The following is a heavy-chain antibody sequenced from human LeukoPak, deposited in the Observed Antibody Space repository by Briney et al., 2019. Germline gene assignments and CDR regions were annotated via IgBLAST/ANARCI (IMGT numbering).Heavy chain of an antibody. D-gene: IGHD3-22*01. CDR3: AKDTPAYDSSGYYYPYLDY. CDR1: GFSFNGYN. J-gene: IGHJ4*02. Sequence: AGGSLRLSCAASGFSFNGYNMNWVRQGPGKGLEWLSYISINGDTIYYADSEKGRFTISRDNAKNSVFLQMNSLRAEDTAVYYCAKDTPAYDSSGYYYPYLDYWGQGTLVTVSS. V-gene: IGHV3-48*01. CDR2: ISINGDTI.